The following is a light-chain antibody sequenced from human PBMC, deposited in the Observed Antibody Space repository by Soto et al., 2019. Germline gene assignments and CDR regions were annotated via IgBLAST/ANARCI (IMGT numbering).Light chain of an antibody. CDR3: QQYGNSPWT. CDR2: GAS. CDR1: QSVTSNS. V-gene: IGKV3-20*01. Sequence: EIVLTQSPGTLSLSPGERATLSCRASQSVTSNSLAWIQQKSGQAPRLLIYGASSRLPGVPDRFSGSGSGTDFTLTITRLEPEDFAVYYCQQYGNSPWTFGQGTKVEIK. J-gene: IGKJ1*01.